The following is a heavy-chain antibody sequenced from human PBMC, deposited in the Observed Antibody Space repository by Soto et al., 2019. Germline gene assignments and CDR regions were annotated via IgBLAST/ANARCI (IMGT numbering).Heavy chain of an antibody. Sequence: PGESVKISGKGSGYSFTRYCIGWVRQMPGKGLEWMGLIYPYDSETRYSPSFQGQVTMSVDKSISTAYLQWSSLKASDTAMYYCVRRPDGGYYFDYWGQGTLVTVSS. CDR3: VRRPDGGYYFDY. V-gene: IGHV5-51*01. D-gene: IGHD3-22*01. J-gene: IGHJ4*02. CDR1: GYSFTRYC. CDR2: IYPYDSET.